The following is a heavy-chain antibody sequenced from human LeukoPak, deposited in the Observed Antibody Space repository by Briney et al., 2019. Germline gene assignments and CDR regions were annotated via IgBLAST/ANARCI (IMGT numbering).Heavy chain of an antibody. V-gene: IGHV3-74*01. CDR3: AKDVAVEDYYYMDV. J-gene: IGHJ6*03. CDR2: INSDGSST. CDR1: GFTFSSYW. Sequence: GGSLRLSCAVSGFTFSSYWMHWVRQAPGKGLVWVSRINSDGSSTSHADSVKGRFTISRDNSKNTLYLQMNSLRAEDTAVYYCAKDVAVEDYYYMDVWGKGTTVTVSS. D-gene: IGHD4-23*01.